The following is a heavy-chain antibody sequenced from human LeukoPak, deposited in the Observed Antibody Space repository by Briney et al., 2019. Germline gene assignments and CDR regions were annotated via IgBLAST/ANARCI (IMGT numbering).Heavy chain of an antibody. CDR2: IYPGDSDT. Sequence: GESLKISCKGSEYTFTNYWIGWVRQMPGKGPEWMGIIYPGDSDTRYSPSFQGQVTISADKSISTAYLQCSSLKASDTAMYYCARTDGSGLKGAFDIWGQGTMVTVSS. CDR1: EYTFTNYW. V-gene: IGHV5-51*01. CDR3: ARTDGSGLKGAFDI. D-gene: IGHD3-10*01. J-gene: IGHJ3*02.